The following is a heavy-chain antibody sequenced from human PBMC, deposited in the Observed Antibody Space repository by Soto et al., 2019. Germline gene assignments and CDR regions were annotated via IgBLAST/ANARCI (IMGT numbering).Heavy chain of an antibody. CDR2: TYYKSKWNN. J-gene: IGHJ6*02. V-gene: IGHV6-1*01. Sequence: SLSLPCGISLDSCCSSRAGWNWIRQSPSRGLEWLGRTYYKSKWNNDYALSVKSRITINPDTSKNQFSLHLYSVTPEDTAVYYCTGITWFRGMDVWAQGTPVTVSS. CDR1: LDSCCSSRAG. D-gene: IGHD3-10*01. CDR3: TGITWFRGMDV.